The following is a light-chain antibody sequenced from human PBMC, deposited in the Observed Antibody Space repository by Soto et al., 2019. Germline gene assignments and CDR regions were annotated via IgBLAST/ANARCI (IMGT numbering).Light chain of an antibody. CDR2: TTS. CDR1: QAISNY. CDR3: QQYESLPLT. Sequence: DIQMTQSPSSLSACVGDRVTIPCRASQAISNYLAWHQQKPGKVPNLLIHTTSTLQSGVPSRFSGCGSGTDFTLTISSLQPEDVATYYCQQYESLPLTFGQGTRREIK. J-gene: IGKJ5*01. V-gene: IGKV1-27*01.